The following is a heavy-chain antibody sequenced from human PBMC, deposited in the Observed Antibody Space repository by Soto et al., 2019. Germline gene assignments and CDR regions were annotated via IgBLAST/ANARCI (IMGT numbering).Heavy chain of an antibody. Sequence: PGGSLRLSCAASGFTFSSYSMNWVRQAPGKGLEWVSSISSSSSYIYYADSVKGRFTISRDNAKNSLYLQMNSLRAEDTAVYYCAKTYYDILTGPDDAFAIWGQGTMVIVSS. D-gene: IGHD3-9*01. CDR1: GFTFSSYS. V-gene: IGHV3-21*01. CDR2: ISSSSSYI. CDR3: AKTYYDILTGPDDAFAI. J-gene: IGHJ3*02.